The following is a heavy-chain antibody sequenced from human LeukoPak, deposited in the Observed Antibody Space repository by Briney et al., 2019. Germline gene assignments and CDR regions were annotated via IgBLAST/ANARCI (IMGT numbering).Heavy chain of an antibody. CDR2: ISSSSSYI. J-gene: IGHJ4*02. CDR1: GFDLSSES. Sequence: GGSLRLSCAGSGFDLSSESMNWVRQAPGKGLEWVSSISSSSSYIYYADSVKGRFTISRDNAKNSLYLQMNSLRAEDTAVYYCARDNTAAAYDYWGQGTLVTVSS. D-gene: IGHD6-13*01. CDR3: ARDNTAAAYDY. V-gene: IGHV3-21*01.